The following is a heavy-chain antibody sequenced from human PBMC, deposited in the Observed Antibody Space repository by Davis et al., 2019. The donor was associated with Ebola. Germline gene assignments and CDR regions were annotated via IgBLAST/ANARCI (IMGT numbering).Heavy chain of an antibody. J-gene: IGHJ4*02. D-gene: IGHD6-13*01. CDR3: ARRGYSSSWYVDY. CDR1: GVSFSRYS. CDR2: ISRSSSTR. V-gene: IGHV3-48*01. Sequence: GESLKISCAASGVSFSRYSMNWVRQAPGKGLEWLSYISRSSSTRHYADSVKGRFTISRDNAKNSLYLQMNSLKASDTAMYYCARRGYSSSWYVDYWGQGTLVTVSS.